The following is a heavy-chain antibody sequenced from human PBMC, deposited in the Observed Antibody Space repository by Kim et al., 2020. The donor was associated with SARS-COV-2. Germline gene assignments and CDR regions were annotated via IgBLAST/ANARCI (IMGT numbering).Heavy chain of an antibody. J-gene: IGHJ5*02. D-gene: IGHD3-10*01. CDR3: AGGLLWFGELLVDP. Sequence: ADSVKGRFTISRDNSKNTLYLQMNSRRAEDTAVYYCAGGLLWFGELLVDPWGQGTLVTVSS. V-gene: IGHV3-53*01.